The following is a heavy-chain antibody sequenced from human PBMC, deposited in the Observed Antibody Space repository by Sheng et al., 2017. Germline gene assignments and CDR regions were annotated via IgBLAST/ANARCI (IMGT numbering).Heavy chain of an antibody. CDR1: GGSISSYY. J-gene: IGHJ5*02. V-gene: IGHV4-4*07. Sequence: QVQLQESGPGLVKPSETLSLTCTVSGGSISSYYWSWIRQPAGKGLEWIGRIYTSGSTNYNPSLKSRVTMSVDTSKNQFSLKLSSVTAADTAVYYCARERSEYSSSFPNWFDPWGQGTLVTVSS. D-gene: IGHD6-6*01. CDR2: IYTSGST. CDR3: ARERSEYSSSFPNWFDP.